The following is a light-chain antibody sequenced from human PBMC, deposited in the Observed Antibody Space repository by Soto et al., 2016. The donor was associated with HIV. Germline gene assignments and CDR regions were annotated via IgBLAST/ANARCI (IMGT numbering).Light chain of an antibody. J-gene: IGKJ4*01. Sequence: DIQMTQSPPSLSASVGDRVTITCRAGQSINNALNWYQEKPGKAPSLLIYAVSSLQSGVPSRFSGSGSGTEFTLTITSLQPEDIATYYCQKYNGVITFGGGTKVEI. CDR3: QKYNGVIT. CDR2: AVS. CDR1: QSINNA. V-gene: IGKV1-39*01.